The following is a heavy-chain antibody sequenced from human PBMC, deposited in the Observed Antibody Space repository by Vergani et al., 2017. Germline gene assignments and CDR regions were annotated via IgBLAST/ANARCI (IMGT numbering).Heavy chain of an antibody. CDR3: ARDSVVVPAAISVGFFDP. CDR1: GGSISSGSYY. CDR2: IYTSGST. Sequence: QLQLQESGPGLVKPSQTLSLTCTVSGGSISSGSYYWSWIRQPAGKGLEWIGRIYTSGSTNYNPSLKSRVTMSVDTSKNQFSLKLSSVTAADTAVYYCARDSVVVPAAISVGFFDPWGQGTLVTVSS. J-gene: IGHJ5*02. D-gene: IGHD2-2*02. V-gene: IGHV4-61*02.